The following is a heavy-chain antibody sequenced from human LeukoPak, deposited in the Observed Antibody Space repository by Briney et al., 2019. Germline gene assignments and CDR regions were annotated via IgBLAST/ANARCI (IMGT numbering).Heavy chain of an antibody. Sequence: PSETLSLTCAVYGGSLSGYYWSWIRQPPGKGLEWIGYIYYSGSTNYNPSLKSRVTISVDTSKNQFSLKLSSVTAADTAVYYCARVTVGYFDLWGRGTLVTVSS. V-gene: IGHV4-59*01. J-gene: IGHJ2*01. D-gene: IGHD4-17*01. CDR2: IYYSGST. CDR1: GGSLSGYY. CDR3: ARVTVGYFDL.